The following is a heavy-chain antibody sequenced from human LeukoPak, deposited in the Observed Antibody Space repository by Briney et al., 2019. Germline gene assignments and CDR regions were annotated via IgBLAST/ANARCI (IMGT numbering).Heavy chain of an antibody. Sequence: GGSLRLSCAASGFTFSNAWMSWVRQAPGKGLEWIGRIKSKTDGETTNYAEPVRGRFTISRDDSKSAVYLQMNSLKIEDTAVYYCSTDLGTYYHGSQRLIPIDYWGQGTLVTVSS. D-gene: IGHD3-10*01. CDR1: GFTFSNAW. CDR2: IKSKTDGETT. V-gene: IGHV3-15*01. CDR3: STDLGTYYHGSQRLIPIDY. J-gene: IGHJ4*02.